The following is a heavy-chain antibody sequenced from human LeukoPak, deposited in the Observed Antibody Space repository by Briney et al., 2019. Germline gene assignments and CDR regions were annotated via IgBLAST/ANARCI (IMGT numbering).Heavy chain of an antibody. CDR2: ISAYNGNT. CDR1: GYTFTSYG. J-gene: IGHJ4*02. Sequence: ASVKVSCKASGYTFTSYGISWVRQAPGQGLEWMGWISAYNGNTNYAQKLQGRVTMTTDTSTSTAYMELRSLRSDDTAVYYCATVVSYEYSSSPEDFDYWGQGTLVTVSS. CDR3: ATVVSYEYSSSPEDFDY. V-gene: IGHV1-18*01. D-gene: IGHD6-6*01.